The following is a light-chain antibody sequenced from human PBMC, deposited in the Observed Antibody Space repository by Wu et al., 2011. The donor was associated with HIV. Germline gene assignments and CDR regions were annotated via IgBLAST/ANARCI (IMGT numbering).Light chain of an antibody. Sequence: ATLSCRASQTVSNTYLAWYQQKPGQAPRLLIYGASSRATGVPVRFSGSGSGTDFTLTISALEPEDFAVYFCQQRNGWPLTFGGGTKVEIK. J-gene: IGKJ4*01. CDR1: QTVSNTY. V-gene: IGKV3-11*01. CDR3: QQRNGWPLT. CDR2: GAS.